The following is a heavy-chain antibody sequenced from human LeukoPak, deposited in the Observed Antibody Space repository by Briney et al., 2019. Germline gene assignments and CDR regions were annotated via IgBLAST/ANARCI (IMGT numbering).Heavy chain of an antibody. Sequence: GGSLRLSCAASGFTFSSYAMSWVRQAPGKGLEWVSAISGSGGSTYYADSVKGRFTISRDNSKNTLYLQMNSLRAKDTAVYYCAKRGGDRGTPSRYCSGGSCSNRWFDPWGQGTLVTVSS. V-gene: IGHV3-23*01. D-gene: IGHD2-15*01. J-gene: IGHJ5*02. CDR2: ISGSGGST. CDR3: AKRGGDRGTPSRYCSGGSCSNRWFDP. CDR1: GFTFSSYA.